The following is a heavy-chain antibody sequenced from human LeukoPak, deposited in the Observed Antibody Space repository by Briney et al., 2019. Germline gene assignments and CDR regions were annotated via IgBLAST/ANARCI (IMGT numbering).Heavy chain of an antibody. J-gene: IGHJ4*02. V-gene: IGHV3-23*01. CDR3: AKENSGWYDYYFDY. CDR1: GFTFTSSA. CDR2: ISGIGGST. D-gene: IGHD6-19*01. Sequence: GGSLRFSCAAPGFTFTSSATRWVRQAPGKGLDCVSGISGIGGSTYYADSVKGRFTTSSDNSKNTLYLQMNSLRAEDTAVYYCAKENSGWYDYYFDYWGQGTLVTVSS.